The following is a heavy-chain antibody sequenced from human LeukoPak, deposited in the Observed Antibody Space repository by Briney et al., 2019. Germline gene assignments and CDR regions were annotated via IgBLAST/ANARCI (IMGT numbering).Heavy chain of an antibody. CDR2: ISSSSSYT. V-gene: IGHV3-11*06. J-gene: IGHJ4*02. CDR3: ARVVGAYYFDY. Sequence: PGGSLRLSCAASGFTFSDYYMSWIRQAPGEGLEWVSYISSSSSYTNYADSVKGRFTISRDNAKNSLYLQMNSLRAEDTAVYYCARVVGAYYFDYWGQGTLVTVSS. D-gene: IGHD1-26*01. CDR1: GFTFSDYY.